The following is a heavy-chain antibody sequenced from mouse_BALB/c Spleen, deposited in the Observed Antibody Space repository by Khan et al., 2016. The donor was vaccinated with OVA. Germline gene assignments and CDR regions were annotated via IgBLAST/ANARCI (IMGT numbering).Heavy chain of an antibody. CDR2: INPTSGYT. J-gene: IGHJ2*01. V-gene: IGHV1-7*01. CDR1: GYTFTTYW. D-gene: IGHD1-3*01. CDR3: ASEWFDY. Sequence: QVQLKESGAELAKPGASVKLSCKASGYTFTTYWMHWVKQRPGQGLEWIGYINPTSGYTYYNEKFKDKATFSADKSSSTAYLQMSSLKSEDSAVFCCASEWFDYRGQGTTLTVSA.